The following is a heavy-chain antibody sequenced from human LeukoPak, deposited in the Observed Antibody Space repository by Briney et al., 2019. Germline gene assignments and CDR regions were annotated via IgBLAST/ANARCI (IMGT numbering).Heavy chain of an antibody. D-gene: IGHD6-6*01. CDR2: ISAYNGNT. Sequence: ASVMVSCKASGYTFTSYGISWVRQAPGQGLEWMGWISAYNGNTNYAQKLQGRVTMTTDTSTSTAYMELRSLRSDDTAVYYCARDYGYSSSSDFDYWGQGTLVTVSS. V-gene: IGHV1-18*01. CDR3: ARDYGYSSSSDFDY. CDR1: GYTFTSYG. J-gene: IGHJ4*02.